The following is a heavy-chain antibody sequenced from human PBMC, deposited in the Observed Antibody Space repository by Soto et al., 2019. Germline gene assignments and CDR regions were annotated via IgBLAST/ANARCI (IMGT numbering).Heavy chain of an antibody. V-gene: IGHV5-51*01. CDR1: GYNFAGYW. J-gene: IGHJ4*02. CDR2: IYPSDSDT. Sequence: GESLKISCKGSGYNFAGYWIAWVRQMPGKGLALMGIIYPSDSDTRYRPSFQGQVTISADKSISSAYLQWSSLRASDTAMYYCARGGVSTRTFDYWGQGTPVTVSS. CDR3: ARGGVSTRTFDY. D-gene: IGHD3-3*01.